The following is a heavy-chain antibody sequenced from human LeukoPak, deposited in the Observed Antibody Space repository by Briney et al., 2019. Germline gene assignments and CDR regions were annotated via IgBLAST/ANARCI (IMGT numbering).Heavy chain of an antibody. CDR1: GFTFSFYE. CDR2: ISTSGSTK. D-gene: IGHD6-13*01. V-gene: IGHV3-48*03. CDR3: AVGDSSSWYDY. J-gene: IGHJ4*02. Sequence: GGSLRLSCAASGFTFSFYETNCVRQAPGKGLEWVSYISTSGSTKYYSDSVKGRFTISRDNAKNSLYLQMNSLRAEDTAVYYCAVGDSSSWYDYWGQGTLVTVSS.